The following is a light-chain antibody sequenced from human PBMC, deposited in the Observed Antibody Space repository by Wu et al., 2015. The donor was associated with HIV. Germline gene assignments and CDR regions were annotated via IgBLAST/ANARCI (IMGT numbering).Light chain of an antibody. Sequence: DIQMTQSPSTLSASVGDRVTITCRASQSISPWLAWYQMKPGKPPKVLIYKASRLENGVPSRFSGSGFGTYFSLTITGLQPEDSATYYCVQDFFLWTFGQGTKVEIK. V-gene: IGKV1-5*03. J-gene: IGKJ1*01. CDR2: KAS. CDR1: QSISPW. CDR3: VQDFFLWT.